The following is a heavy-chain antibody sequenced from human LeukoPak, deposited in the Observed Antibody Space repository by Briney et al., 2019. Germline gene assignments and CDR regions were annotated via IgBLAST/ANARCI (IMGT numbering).Heavy chain of an antibody. J-gene: IGHJ4*02. CDR2: IYYSGST. CDR3: AREGGPYRPLDY. V-gene: IGHV4-59*01. CDR1: GGSISSYY. Sequence: SETLSLTCTVSGGSISSYYWSWIRQPPGKGLEWIGYIYYSGSTNYNPSLKSRVTISVDTSKNQFSLKLSSVTAADTAVYYCAREGGPYRPLDYSGQGTLVTVAS.